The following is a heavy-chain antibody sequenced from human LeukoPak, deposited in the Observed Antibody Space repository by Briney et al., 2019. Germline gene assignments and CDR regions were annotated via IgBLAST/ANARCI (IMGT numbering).Heavy chain of an antibody. CDR1: GFTFSEYY. J-gene: IGHJ6*03. D-gene: IGHD5-18*01. Sequence: GGSLRLSCVASGFTFSEYYMSWVRQAPGKGLEWLSFISHRGSTKYYADSVKGRFTISRDNARNSLDLQMNSLRAEDTAVYFCVRGFTSMFTYYYYMDVWGKGTTVTVSS. V-gene: IGHV3-11*04. CDR2: ISHRGSTK. CDR3: VRGFTSMFTYYYYMDV.